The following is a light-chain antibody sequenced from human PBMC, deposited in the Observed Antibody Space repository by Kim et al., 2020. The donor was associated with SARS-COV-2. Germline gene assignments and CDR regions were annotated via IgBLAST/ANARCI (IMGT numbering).Light chain of an antibody. J-gene: IGLJ2*01. Sequence: QSALTQPASVSGSPGQSITISCTGNNSDVGSYNLVSWYQQHPGKAPKLIIYGVSNRPSGVSNRFSGSKSGSTASLTISGLQAEDEADYYCCSYATGSNVVFGGGTKLTVL. CDR3: CSYATGSNVV. CDR2: GVS. V-gene: IGLV2-23*02. CDR1: NSDVGSYNL.